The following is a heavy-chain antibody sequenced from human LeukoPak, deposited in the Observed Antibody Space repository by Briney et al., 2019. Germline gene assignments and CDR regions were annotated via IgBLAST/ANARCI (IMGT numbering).Heavy chain of an antibody. J-gene: IGHJ6*01. D-gene: IGHD2-2*01. Sequence: GGSLRLSCAVSGFTFSSYAMTWVRQAPGKGLEWVSAIGGSGGSTYYADSVKGRFTISRDNSKNTLYQKMNSLRAEDTAVYDCAKLAGYCRSTSCRQPLDVWRQGTTVTVSS. CDR3: AKLAGYCRSTSCRQPLDV. CDR1: GFTFSSYA. V-gene: IGHV3-23*01. CDR2: IGGSGGST.